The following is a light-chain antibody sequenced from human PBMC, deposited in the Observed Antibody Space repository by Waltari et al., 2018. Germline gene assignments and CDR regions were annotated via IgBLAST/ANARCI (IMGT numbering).Light chain of an antibody. V-gene: IGKV3-15*01. Sequence: IVMTQSPATLSVFPGEEVILSCRASQIVTFNVAWYQQKPGQPPRLLIYGASNRAPGVPHRFLGSGAGTDFTLTISSPQSEDSAVYFCHQYNDWPPEDTFGQGTKLEIK. CDR3: HQYNDWPPEDT. CDR1: QIVTFN. J-gene: IGKJ2*01. CDR2: GAS.